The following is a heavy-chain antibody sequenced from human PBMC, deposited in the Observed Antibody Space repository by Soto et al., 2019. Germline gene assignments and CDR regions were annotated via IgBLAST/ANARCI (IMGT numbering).Heavy chain of an antibody. CDR3: ARVLRGRGSSTFDL. V-gene: IGHV3-74*03. CDR1: GFIFTGHW. D-gene: IGHD1-26*01. CDR2: INGDGSIT. Sequence: LRLSCAASGFIFTGHWMHWVRQVPGKGLLWVSRINGDGSITTYADSVGGRFTISRDNAKNTLDLQMNNLSPEDTGLYFCARVLRGRGSSTFDLWGQGTLVTVSS. J-gene: IGHJ4*02.